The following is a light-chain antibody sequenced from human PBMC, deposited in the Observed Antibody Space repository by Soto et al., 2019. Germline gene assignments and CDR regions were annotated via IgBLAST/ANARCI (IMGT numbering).Light chain of an antibody. CDR1: QSISSY. CDR2: AAS. Sequence: DIQMTQSPSSLSASVLYRVTITCRASQSISSYLNWYQQKPGKAPKLLIFAASSLQSGVPSRFSGSGSGTDFTLTVSSLQPEDFATYYCQQSYTSRITFGLGTRLEIK. V-gene: IGKV1-39*01. J-gene: IGKJ5*01. CDR3: QQSYTSRIT.